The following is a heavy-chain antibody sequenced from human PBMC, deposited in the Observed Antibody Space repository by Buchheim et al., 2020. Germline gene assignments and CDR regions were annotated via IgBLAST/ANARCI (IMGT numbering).Heavy chain of an antibody. CDR3: ARDIGGNEHFDY. J-gene: IGHJ4*02. CDR1: GFTFSTHA. V-gene: IGHV3-33*01. Sequence: QVQLVESGGGAVQPGRSLRLSCAASGFTFSTHAMHWVRQAPGKGLEWVAVIWYDGSNKYYADSVKGRFTISRDNSKNTLYLQMNSLRAEDTAVYYCARDIGGNEHFDYWGQGTL. D-gene: IGHD1-1*01. CDR2: IWYDGSNK.